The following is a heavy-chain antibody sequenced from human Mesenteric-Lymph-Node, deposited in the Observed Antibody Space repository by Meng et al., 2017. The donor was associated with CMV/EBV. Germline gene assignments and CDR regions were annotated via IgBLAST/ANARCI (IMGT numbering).Heavy chain of an antibody. D-gene: IGHD3-3*01. Sequence: ASVKVSCKASGYTFTSYGINWVRQAPGQGLEWMGWISVYNGNTNYAQKLQGRVTMTTDTSTSTAYLELRSLRSDDTAVYFCARLSLGDFWSGYYIDYWGQGTLVTVSS. V-gene: IGHV1-18*01. CDR3: ARLSLGDFWSGYYIDY. CDR2: ISVYNGNT. J-gene: IGHJ4*02. CDR1: GYTFTSYG.